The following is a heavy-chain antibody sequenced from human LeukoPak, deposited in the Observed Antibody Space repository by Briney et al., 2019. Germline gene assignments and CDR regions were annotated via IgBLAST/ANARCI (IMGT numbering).Heavy chain of an antibody. CDR1: GYTFTAYY. CDR2: INPNSGGT. Sequence: GASVKVSCKSSGYTFTAYYLHWVRQAPGQGLEWMGWINPNSGGTTYAQNFQGRVTMTRDTSISTAYMELSRLRSDDTAVYYCAREMRAYIVVVPAALGYWGQGTLVTVSS. J-gene: IGHJ4*02. D-gene: IGHD2-2*01. CDR3: AREMRAYIVVVPAALGY. V-gene: IGHV1-2*02.